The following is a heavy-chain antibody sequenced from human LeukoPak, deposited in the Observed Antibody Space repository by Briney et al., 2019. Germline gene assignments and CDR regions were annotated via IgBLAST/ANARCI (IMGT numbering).Heavy chain of an antibody. CDR1: GYIFTSYW. CDR2: IDPSDSYT. CDR3: ARQKGIAERPLVN. J-gene: IGHJ1*01. Sequence: LNTSCKGSGYIFTSYWITWVRQLPGKGLEWMGRIDPSDSYTNYSPSFEGHVTVSADKSTSSAYLQWSSLEASDTAIYYCARQKGIAERPLVNWGEGTLVTVSS. D-gene: IGHD2-21*01. V-gene: IGHV5-10-1*01.